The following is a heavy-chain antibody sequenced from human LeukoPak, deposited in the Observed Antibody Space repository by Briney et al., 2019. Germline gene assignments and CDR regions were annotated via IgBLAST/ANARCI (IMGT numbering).Heavy chain of an antibody. CDR1: GFTFSSYG. Sequence: GGSLRLSCAASGFTFSSYGMSWVRQAPGKGLEWVSAISGSGGSTYYADSVKGRFTISRDNSKNTLYLQMNSLRAEDTAVYYCARVDTRYGDYWGQGTLVTVSS. J-gene: IGHJ4*02. D-gene: IGHD1-14*01. CDR2: ISGSGGST. V-gene: IGHV3-23*01. CDR3: ARVDTRYGDY.